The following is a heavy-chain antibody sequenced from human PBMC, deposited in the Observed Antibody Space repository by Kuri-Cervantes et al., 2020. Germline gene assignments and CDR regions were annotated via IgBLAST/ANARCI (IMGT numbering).Heavy chain of an antibody. V-gene: IGHV3-48*01. D-gene: IGHD6-19*01. J-gene: IGHJ4*02. Sequence: GGSLRLSCTVSGGSISSSSYYWGWVRQAPGKGLEWVSYISSSSSTIYYADSVKGRFTISRDNAKNSLYLQMNSLRAEDTAVYYCARGYSSGWSWGWGDFDYWGQGTLVTVSS. CDR2: ISSSSSTI. CDR1: GGSISSSSYY. CDR3: ARGYSSGWSWGWGDFDY.